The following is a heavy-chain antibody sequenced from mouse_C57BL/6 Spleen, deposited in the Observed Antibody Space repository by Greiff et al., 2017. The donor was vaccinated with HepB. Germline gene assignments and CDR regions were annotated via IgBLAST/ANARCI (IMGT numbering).Heavy chain of an antibody. J-gene: IGHJ4*01. CDR3: AREGSVVAPYYAMDY. D-gene: IGHD1-1*01. CDR1: GFTFSDYY. Sequence: EVKLMESEGGLVQPGSSMKLSCTASGFTFSDYYMAWVRQVPEKGLEWVANINYDGSSTYYLDSLKSRFIISRDNAKNILYLQMSSLKSEDTATYYCAREGSVVAPYYAMDYWGQGTSVTVSS. CDR2: INYDGSST. V-gene: IGHV5-16*01.